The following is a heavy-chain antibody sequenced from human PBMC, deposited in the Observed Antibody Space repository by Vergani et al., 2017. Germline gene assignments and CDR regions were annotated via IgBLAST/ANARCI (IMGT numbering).Heavy chain of an antibody. CDR1: GYTFTSYY. D-gene: IGHD1-1*01. J-gene: IGHJ6*03. Sequence: QVQLVQSGAEVKKPGASVKVSCKASGYTFTSYYMHWVRQATGQGLEWMGIINPSGGSTSYAQKFQGRVTMTRDTSTSTVYMELSSLRSEDTAVYYCARGGARTEWGNENDYYYLDVWGKGTTVSVAS. CDR2: INPSGGST. V-gene: IGHV1-46*03. CDR3: ARGGARTEWGNENDYYYLDV.